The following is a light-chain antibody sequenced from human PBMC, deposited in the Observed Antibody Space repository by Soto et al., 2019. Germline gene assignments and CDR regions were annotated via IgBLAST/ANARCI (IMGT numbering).Light chain of an antibody. J-gene: IGKJ1*01. Sequence: DVVMTQSPLSLPVTLGQPSSIPCRSSQILVYSDGNNYLSWFHQRPRQSPRRLIYRVSKRESGVPDRFSGSGSSTEFTQRISTVEAEDVGVYYCMQGTHWPTFGQGTKVDIK. CDR1: QILVYSDGNNY. V-gene: IGKV2-30*01. CDR2: RVS. CDR3: MQGTHWPT.